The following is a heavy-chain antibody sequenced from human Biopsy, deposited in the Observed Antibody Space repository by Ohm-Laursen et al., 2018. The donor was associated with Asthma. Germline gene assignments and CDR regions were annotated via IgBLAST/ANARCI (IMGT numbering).Heavy chain of an antibody. V-gene: IGHV4-39*01. CDR1: GGSMSSSSYS. Sequence: VTLSLTCTVSGGSMSSSSYSWGWIRQPPGKGLEWIGSISYTGNTDIPSLRSRVTLSVDTSKNNFSLKLTSATAADTAVFYCARHWNWGSFFDYWGQGMLVTVSS. J-gene: IGHJ4*02. CDR2: ISYTGNT. CDR3: ARHWNWGSFFDY. D-gene: IGHD7-27*01.